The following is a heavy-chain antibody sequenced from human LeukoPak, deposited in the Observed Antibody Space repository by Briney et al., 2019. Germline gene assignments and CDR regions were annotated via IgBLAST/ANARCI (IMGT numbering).Heavy chain of an antibody. J-gene: IGHJ6*02. D-gene: IGHD3-16*01. CDR3: ARGHLVLDV. Sequence: PGGSLRLSCAASGFTFSSYKMNWVRQAPGKGLEWVSYISTSDTTIYYADSVKGRFTISRDNAKNSLNLQMDSLRAEDTAVYYCARGHLVLDVWGRGTTVTVSS. CDR2: ISTSDTTI. CDR1: GFTFSSYK. V-gene: IGHV3-48*03.